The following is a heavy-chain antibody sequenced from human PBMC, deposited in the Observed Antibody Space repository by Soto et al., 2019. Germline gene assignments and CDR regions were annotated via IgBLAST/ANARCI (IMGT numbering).Heavy chain of an antibody. CDR3: ARNQLYCTGGSCFYDI. D-gene: IGHD2-15*01. Sequence: QVQLVESGGGLVKPGGSLRLSCAASGFTFSDYYMTWIRQAPGKGLEWVSYISSSGSIRYYADSVKGRLTISRDNAKNSLYLQMNSLRAEDTAVYYCARNQLYCTGGSCFYDIWGQGTMVTVSS. CDR1: GFTFSDYY. CDR2: ISSSGSIR. J-gene: IGHJ3*02. V-gene: IGHV3-11*01.